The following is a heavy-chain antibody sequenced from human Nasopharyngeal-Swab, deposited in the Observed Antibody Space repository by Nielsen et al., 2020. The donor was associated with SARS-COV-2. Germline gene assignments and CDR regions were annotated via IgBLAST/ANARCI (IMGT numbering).Heavy chain of an antibody. Sequence: GESLKISCAASGFTFSSYGMHWVRQAPGKGLEWVAVISYDGSNKYYADSVKGRFTISRDNSKNTLYLQMNSLRAEGTAVYYCAKVPASGRRLGYFDYWGQGTLVTVSS. CDR1: GFTFSSYG. CDR3: AKVPASGRRLGYFDY. V-gene: IGHV3-30*18. J-gene: IGHJ4*02. D-gene: IGHD3-10*01. CDR2: ISYDGSNK.